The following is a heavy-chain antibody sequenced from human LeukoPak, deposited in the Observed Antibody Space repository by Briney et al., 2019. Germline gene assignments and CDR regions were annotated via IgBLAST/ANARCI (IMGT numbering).Heavy chain of an antibody. CDR3: ARQNGAAEYYFDY. J-gene: IGHJ4*02. CDR1: GYRFTSYW. CDR2: IHPGDADI. V-gene: IGHV5-51*01. Sequence: GESLKISCKGSGYRFTSYWIGWVRQMPGKGLEWMGIIHPGDADIRYSPSFQGQVTISADKSINTAYLQWSSLKASDTAMYYCARQNGAAEYYFDYWGQGTLVTVSS. D-gene: IGHD2/OR15-2a*01.